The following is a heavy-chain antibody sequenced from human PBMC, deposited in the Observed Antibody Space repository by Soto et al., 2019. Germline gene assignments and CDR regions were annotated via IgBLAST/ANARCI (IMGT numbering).Heavy chain of an antibody. CDR1: GFTFTSSW. V-gene: IGHV3-7*01. Sequence: EVQLVESGGGLVQPGGSLRLTCTASGFTFTSSWMAWVRQAPGKGLEWVGNIKQDGSKVYYLDSVRGRFTISRDSAWKSLYLQVNSLRAEDTAVYYCAGIQSNWFDPWGQGTLVAVSS. CDR3: AGIQSNWFDP. CDR2: IKQDGSKV. J-gene: IGHJ5*02.